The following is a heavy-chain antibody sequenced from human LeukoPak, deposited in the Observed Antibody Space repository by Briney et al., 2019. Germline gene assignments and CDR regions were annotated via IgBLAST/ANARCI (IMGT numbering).Heavy chain of an antibody. V-gene: IGHV3-64*01. CDR1: GFTFNTYA. D-gene: IGHD3-10*01. J-gene: IGHJ4*02. Sequence: GGSLRLSCAASGFTFNTYAMHWVRQAQGKGLEYVSAIKNNGGGTYYASSVQGRFTVSRDNSRSTLYLQMDSLRPEDMAIYYCARVQSTVRGIQGPFDLWGQGTLVTVS. CDR2: IKNNGGGT. CDR3: ARVQSTVRGIQGPFDL.